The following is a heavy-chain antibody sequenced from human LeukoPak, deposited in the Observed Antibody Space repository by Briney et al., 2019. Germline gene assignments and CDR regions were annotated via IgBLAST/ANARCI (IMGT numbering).Heavy chain of an antibody. CDR3: AKTMSPYYYDSSGF. CDR2: IRYDGSNK. CDR1: GFTFSSYG. J-gene: IGHJ4*02. D-gene: IGHD3-22*01. Sequence: GGSLRLSCAASGFTFSSYGMHWVRQAPGKGLEWVAFIRYDGSNKYYADSVKGRFTISRDNSKNTLYLQMTSLRTEDTAVYYCAKTMSPYYYDSSGFWGQGTLATVSS. V-gene: IGHV3-30*02.